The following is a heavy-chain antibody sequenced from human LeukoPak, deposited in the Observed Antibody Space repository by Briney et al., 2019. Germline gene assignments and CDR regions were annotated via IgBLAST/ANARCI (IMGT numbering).Heavy chain of an antibody. D-gene: IGHD4-23*01. Sequence: PGGSLRLSCVASGFTFSDFGMHWVRQAPGKGLEWVAVILYDGSKKYYSDLVKGRFTMSRDNSKNTLYLEMNNLRVEDTAFYYCAKQNSWNAFDIWGHGTMVTVSA. CDR1: GFTFSDFG. CDR2: ILYDGSKK. V-gene: IGHV3-30*02. CDR3: AKQNSWNAFDI. J-gene: IGHJ3*02.